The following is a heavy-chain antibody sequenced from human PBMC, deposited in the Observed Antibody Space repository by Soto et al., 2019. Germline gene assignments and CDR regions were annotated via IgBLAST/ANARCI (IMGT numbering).Heavy chain of an antibody. V-gene: IGHV4-31*03. D-gene: IGHD1-26*01. CDR1: GGSISSGGYY. CDR2: IYYSGST. J-gene: IGHJ4*02. Sequence: SETLSLTCTVSGGSISSGGYYWSWIRQHPGKGLEWIGYIYYSGSTYYNPSLKSRVTISVDTSKNQFSLKLSSVTAADTAVYYCASWGYSGSATYFDYWGQGTLVTVSS. CDR3: ASWGYSGSATYFDY.